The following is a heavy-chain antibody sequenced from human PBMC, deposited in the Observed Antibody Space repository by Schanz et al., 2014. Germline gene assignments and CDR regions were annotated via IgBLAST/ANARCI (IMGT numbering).Heavy chain of an antibody. CDR3: AKGRFGELSAFDI. Sequence: EVQLLESGGGLVQPEGSLRLSCAASGFTFSSYAMSWFRQAPGKGLEWVSAISGSGGSTYYADSVKGRFTISRDNSKNTLYLQMNSLRAEDTAVYYCAKGRFGELSAFDIWGQGTMVTVSS. CDR2: ISGSGGST. J-gene: IGHJ3*02. D-gene: IGHD3-10*01. V-gene: IGHV3-23*01. CDR1: GFTFSSYA.